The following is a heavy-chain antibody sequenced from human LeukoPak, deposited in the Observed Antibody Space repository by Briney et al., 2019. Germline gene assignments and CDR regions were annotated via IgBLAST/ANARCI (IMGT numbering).Heavy chain of an antibody. CDR2: INAGNGNT. Sequence: ASVKVSCKASGYTFTSYAMHWVRQAPGQRLEWMGWINAGNGNTKYSQKFQGRVTITRDTSASTAYMELSSQRSEDTAVYYCASQTLWFGEFLMDVWGKGTTVTVSS. V-gene: IGHV1-3*01. CDR3: ASQTLWFGEFLMDV. J-gene: IGHJ6*04. CDR1: GYTFTSYA. D-gene: IGHD3-10*01.